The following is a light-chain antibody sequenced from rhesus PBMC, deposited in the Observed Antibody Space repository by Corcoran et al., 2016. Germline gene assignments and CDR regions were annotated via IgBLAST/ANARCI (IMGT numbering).Light chain of an antibody. CDR1: QSVSSY. V-gene: IGKV3-24*04. Sequence: EIVMTQSPATLALSPGERATLSRRASQSVSSYLAWYQHKPGRAPRLLIFGASIRATCIPDRLRGRGFGKKVTLPNNSLEPEDVGVDFCLQSSNWPTFGGGTKVEIK. CDR3: LQSSNWPT. J-gene: IGKJ4*01. CDR2: GAS.